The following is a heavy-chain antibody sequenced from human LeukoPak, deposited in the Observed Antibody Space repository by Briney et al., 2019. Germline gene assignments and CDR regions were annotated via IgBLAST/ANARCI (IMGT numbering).Heavy chain of an antibody. V-gene: IGHV4-39*07. CDR3: ADGRGYYGSGGFVGY. J-gene: IGHJ4*02. Sequence: SETLSLTCTVSGGTFSSSRYYWGWIRQPPGKGPEWIGSIYYSGSTYYNPSLKSRVTISVDTSKNQFSLKLSSVTAADTAVYYCADGRGYYGSGGFVGYWGQGTLVTVSS. CDR2: IYYSGST. D-gene: IGHD3-10*01. CDR1: GGTFSSSRYY.